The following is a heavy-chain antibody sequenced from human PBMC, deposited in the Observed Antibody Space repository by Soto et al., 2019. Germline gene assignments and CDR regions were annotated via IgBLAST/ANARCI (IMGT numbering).Heavy chain of an antibody. CDR2: IYSGGST. V-gene: IGHV3-53*01. D-gene: IGHD1-26*01. J-gene: IGHJ4*02. CDR1: WFTVSSNY. Sequence: GGSLRLSCAASWFTVSSNYMSWVRQAPGKGLEWVSVIYSGGSTYYADSVKGRFTISRDNSKNTLYLQMNSLRAEDTAVYYCASGIVGAKEQAYWGQGTLVTVSS. CDR3: ASGIVGAKEQAY.